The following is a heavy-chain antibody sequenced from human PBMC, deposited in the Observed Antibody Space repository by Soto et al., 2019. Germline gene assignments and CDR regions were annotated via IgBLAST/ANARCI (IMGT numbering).Heavy chain of an antibody. Sequence: ASVKVSCKASGYTFTGYYMHWVRQAPGQGLEWMGWINPNSGGTNYAQKFQGWVTMTRDTSISTAYMELSRLRSDDTAVYYCARDNTEELELQYGWFDPWGQGTLVTVSS. CDR2: INPNSGGT. V-gene: IGHV1-2*04. J-gene: IGHJ5*02. CDR3: ARDNTEELELQYGWFDP. D-gene: IGHD1-7*01. CDR1: GYTFTGYY.